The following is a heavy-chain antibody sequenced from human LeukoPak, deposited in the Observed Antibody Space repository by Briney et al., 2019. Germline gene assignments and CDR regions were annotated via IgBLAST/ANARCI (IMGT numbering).Heavy chain of an antibody. J-gene: IGHJ3*02. CDR1: GYTFTGYY. Sequence: VASVKVSCKASGYTFTGYYMHWVRQAPGQGLEWMGWINPNSGGTNYAQKFQGRVTMTRDTSISTAYMELSRLRSDDTAVYYCARPVVPAAIFPDQSDAFDIWGQGTMVTVSS. CDR3: ARPVVPAAIFPDQSDAFDI. V-gene: IGHV1-2*02. D-gene: IGHD2-2*01. CDR2: INPNSGGT.